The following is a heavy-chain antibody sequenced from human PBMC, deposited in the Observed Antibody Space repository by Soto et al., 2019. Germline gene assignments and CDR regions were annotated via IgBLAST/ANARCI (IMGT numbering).Heavy chain of an antibody. D-gene: IGHD6-13*01. CDR2: IIPIFGTA. Sequence: QVQLVQSGAEVKKPGSSVKVSCKASGGTFSSYAISWVRQAPGQGLEWMGGIIPIFGTANYAQKFQGRVTITADESTSTAYMELSSLRSEDTAVCYCARDQQGYSSSGDYFDYWGQGTLVTVSS. CDR1: GGTFSSYA. CDR3: ARDQQGYSSSGDYFDY. J-gene: IGHJ4*02. V-gene: IGHV1-69*01.